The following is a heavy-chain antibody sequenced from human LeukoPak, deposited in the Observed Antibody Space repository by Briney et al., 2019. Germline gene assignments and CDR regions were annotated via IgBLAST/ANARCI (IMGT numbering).Heavy chain of an antibody. CDR3: ARLYRYCSGGSCYVGPNWFDP. CDR2: ISAYNGNT. Sequence: ASVKVSCKASGYTFTSYGISWVRQAPGQRLEWMGWISAYNGNTNYAQKLQGRVTMTTDTSTSTAYMELRSLRSDDTAVYYCARLYRYCSGGSCYVGPNWFDPWGQGTLVTVSS. D-gene: IGHD2-15*01. V-gene: IGHV1-18*01. CDR1: GYTFTSYG. J-gene: IGHJ5*02.